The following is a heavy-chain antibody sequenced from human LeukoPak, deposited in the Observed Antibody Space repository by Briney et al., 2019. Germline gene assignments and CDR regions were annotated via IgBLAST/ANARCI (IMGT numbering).Heavy chain of an antibody. Sequence: GGSLRLSCAASGFTFSSYEMSWVRQAPGKGLEWVSAISGSGGSTYYADSVKGRFTISRDNSKNTLYLQMNSLRAEDTAVYYCAKESPRQWLVSIYFDYWGQGTLVTVSS. V-gene: IGHV3-23*01. CDR1: GFTFSSYE. CDR2: ISGSGGST. J-gene: IGHJ4*02. D-gene: IGHD6-19*01. CDR3: AKESPRQWLVSIYFDY.